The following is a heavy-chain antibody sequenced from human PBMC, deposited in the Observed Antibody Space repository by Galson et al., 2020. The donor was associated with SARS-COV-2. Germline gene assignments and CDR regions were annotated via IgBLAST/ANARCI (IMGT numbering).Heavy chain of an antibody. V-gene: IGHV2-70*11. J-gene: IGHJ3*02. CDR3: ARGNTTVTREGFDI. Sequence: SGPTLVKPTQTLTLTCTLSGFSLTTSGLCVSWIRQPPGKALEWLVRFGWDDDKYYSKPLKSRLPISTDASRHQVVLTMTNMDPVDTATYYCARGNTTVTREGFDIWGQGTLVTVSS. D-gene: IGHD4-17*01. CDR1: GFSLTTSGLC. CDR2: FGWDDDK.